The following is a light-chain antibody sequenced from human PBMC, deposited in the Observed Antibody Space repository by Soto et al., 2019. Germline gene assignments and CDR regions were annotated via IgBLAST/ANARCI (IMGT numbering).Light chain of an antibody. CDR2: EGN. V-gene: IGLV2-23*01. J-gene: IGLJ1*01. CDR1: SSDVGSYNL. CDR3: FV. Sequence: QSALTQPASVSGSPGQSITISCTGTSSDVGSYNLVSWYQQHPGKAPKLMIYEGNKRPSGDSNRFSGSKSANTASLTISGLQTEDEADYYTFVFGTGTKLTVL.